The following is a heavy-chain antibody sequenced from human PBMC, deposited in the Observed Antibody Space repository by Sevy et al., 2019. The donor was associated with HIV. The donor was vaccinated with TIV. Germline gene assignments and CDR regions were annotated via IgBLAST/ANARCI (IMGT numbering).Heavy chain of an antibody. CDR1: GLTFNSHA. CDR3: AKDYMLNLWRGYFDS. V-gene: IGHV3-23*01. D-gene: IGHD3-3*01. CDR2: ISGSGETT. Sequence: GGSLRLSCAASGLTFNSHAMSWVRQPPGRGLEWVSAISGSGETTVYADSVRGRFTISRDNSKNTQFLVMNSLRAEDTAVYYCAKDYMLNLWRGYFDSWGQGTLVTVSS. J-gene: IGHJ4*02.